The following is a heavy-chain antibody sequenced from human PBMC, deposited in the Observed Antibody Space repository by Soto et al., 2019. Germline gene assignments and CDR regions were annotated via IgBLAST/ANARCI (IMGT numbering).Heavy chain of an antibody. CDR1: GGSFSGYY. D-gene: IGHD3-16*01. CDR3: ARGRRWGQSVKGLDS. J-gene: IGHJ4*02. V-gene: IGHV4-34*01. CDR2: INHSGTT. Sequence: PSETLSLTCAVSGGSFSGYYWTWIRQAPGKGLEWIGEINHSGTTNYSPSLKSRVSVSVDTSKNQFSLKLTSVTAADTCVYYCARGRRWGQSVKGLDSWGQGTLVTVSS.